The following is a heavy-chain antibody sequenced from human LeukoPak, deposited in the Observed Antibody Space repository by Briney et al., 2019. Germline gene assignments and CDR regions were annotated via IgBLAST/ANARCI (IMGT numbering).Heavy chain of an antibody. V-gene: IGHV1-69*04. D-gene: IGHD1-26*01. CDR2: IIPILGIA. Sequence: GSSVTVSCKASGGTFSSYAISWVRQAPGQGLEWMGRIIPILGIANYAQKFQGRVTITADKSTSTAYMELSSLRSEDTAVYYCARALVGATGRYFDYWGQGTLVTVSS. J-gene: IGHJ4*02. CDR3: ARALVGATGRYFDY. CDR1: GGTFSSYA.